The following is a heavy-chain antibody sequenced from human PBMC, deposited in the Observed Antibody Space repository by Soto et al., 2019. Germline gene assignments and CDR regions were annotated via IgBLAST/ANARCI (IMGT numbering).Heavy chain of an antibody. D-gene: IGHD4-4*01. CDR2: IYLSDSDT. CDR1: GYSLTTYW. V-gene: IGHV5-51*01. Sequence: PGESLKISCKTSGYSLTTYWFAWVRQMPGKGLEWMGIIYLSDSDTIYSPSAQGHFTISADKSIKTAYLQWSSPKASDTAIYYCATTFDYNGYFDPWGQGTQVTVSS. CDR3: ATTFDYNGYFDP. J-gene: IGHJ5*02.